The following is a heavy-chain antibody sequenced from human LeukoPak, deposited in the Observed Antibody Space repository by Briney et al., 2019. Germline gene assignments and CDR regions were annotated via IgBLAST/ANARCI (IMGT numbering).Heavy chain of an antibody. CDR3: ARNFLGIYCSGGSCYDY. D-gene: IGHD2-15*01. CDR2: IYSGGST. Sequence: GGSLRLSCAASGFTVSSNYMSWVRQAPGKGPEWVSVIYSGGSTYYADSVKGRFTISRDNSKNTLYLQMNSLRAEDTAVYYCARNFLGIYCSGGSCYDYWGQGTLVTVSS. J-gene: IGHJ4*02. CDR1: GFTVSSNY. V-gene: IGHV3-53*01.